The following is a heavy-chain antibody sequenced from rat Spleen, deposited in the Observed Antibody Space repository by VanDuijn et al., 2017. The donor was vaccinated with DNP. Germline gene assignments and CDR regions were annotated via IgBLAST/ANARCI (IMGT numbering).Heavy chain of an antibody. D-gene: IGHD5-1*01. Sequence: EVQLVESGGGLVQPGNSLTLSCAASGFTFSNYGMVWVRQPPTKGLEWVAVISYDGGSTYYRDSVKGRFTISRDNAKSSLYLQMDSLRSEDTATYYCTTGTTGGVWFAYWGQGTLVTVSS. J-gene: IGHJ3*01. V-gene: IGHV5-20*01. CDR3: TTGTTGGVWFAY. CDR1: GFTFSNYG. CDR2: ISYDGGST.